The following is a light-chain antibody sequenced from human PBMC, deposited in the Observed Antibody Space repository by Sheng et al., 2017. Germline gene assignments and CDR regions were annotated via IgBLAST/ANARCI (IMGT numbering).Light chain of an antibody. Sequence: QTVVTQEPSFSVSPGGTVILTCGLSSGSVSTSYYPSWYQQTPGQAPRTLIYSTNTRSSGVPDRFSASKSGTSASLAISALQPEDEADFFCTAWDDSLNAYVFGSRTKVTVL. CDR1: SGSVSTSYY. CDR2: STN. V-gene: IGLV8-61*01. J-gene: IGLJ1*01. CDR3: TAWDDSLNAYV.